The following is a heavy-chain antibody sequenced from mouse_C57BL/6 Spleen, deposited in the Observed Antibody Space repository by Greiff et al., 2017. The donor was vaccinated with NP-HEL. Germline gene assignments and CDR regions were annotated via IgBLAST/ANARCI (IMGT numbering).Heavy chain of an antibody. CDR1: GYTFTSYW. J-gene: IGHJ4*01. Sequence: QVQLQQPGAELVRPGSSVKLSCKASGYTFTSYWMDWVKQRPGQGLEWIGNIYPSDSETHYNQKFKDKATLTVDKSSSTAYMQLSSLTSEDSAVYYCARERLRQAYYYAMDYWGQGTSVTVSS. D-gene: IGHD2-4*01. CDR2: IYPSDSET. CDR3: ARERLRQAYYYAMDY. V-gene: IGHV1-61*01.